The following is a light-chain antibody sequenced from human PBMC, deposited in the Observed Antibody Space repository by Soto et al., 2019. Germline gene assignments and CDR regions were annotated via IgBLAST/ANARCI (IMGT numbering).Light chain of an antibody. V-gene: IGLV2-14*01. CDR3: SSYTSSSTQV. J-gene: IGLJ1*01. Sequence: QSVPTQPASVSGFPGQSITISCTGTSSDVGGYNYVSWYQQHPGKAPKLMIYDVSNRPSGVSNRFSGSKSGNTASLTISGLQAEDEADYYCSSYTSSSTQVFGNGTKVTVL. CDR1: SSDVGGYNY. CDR2: DVS.